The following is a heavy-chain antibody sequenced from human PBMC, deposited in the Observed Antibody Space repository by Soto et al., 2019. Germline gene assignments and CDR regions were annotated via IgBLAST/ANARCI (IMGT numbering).Heavy chain of an antibody. D-gene: IGHD3-10*01. CDR2: TYYRSKWYN. V-gene: IGHV6-1*01. CDR3: ARAGYGSGSYYPYYYGMDV. J-gene: IGHJ6*02. Sequence: PSQTLSLTCAISGDSVSSNSAAWNWIRQSPSRGLEWLGRTYYRSKWYNDYAVSVKSRITINPDTSKNQFSLQLNSVTPEDTAVYYCARAGYGSGSYYPYYYGMDVWGQGTTVTVSS. CDR1: GDSVSSNSAA.